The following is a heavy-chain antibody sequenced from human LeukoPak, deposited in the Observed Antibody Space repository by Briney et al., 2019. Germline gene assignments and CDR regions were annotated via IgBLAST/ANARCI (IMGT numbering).Heavy chain of an antibody. CDR2: IYYSGST. D-gene: IGHD6-19*01. V-gene: IGHV4-59*07. CDR1: GGSISSYY. Sequence: SDTLSLTCTVSGGSISSYYWSWIRQPPGEGLEWIGYIYYSGSTNYNPSLKSRVTISVDTSKTQFSLKLSSVTAADTAVYYCASSLWGYSSTWGQGTLVTVSS. J-gene: IGHJ5*02. CDR3: ASSLWGYSST.